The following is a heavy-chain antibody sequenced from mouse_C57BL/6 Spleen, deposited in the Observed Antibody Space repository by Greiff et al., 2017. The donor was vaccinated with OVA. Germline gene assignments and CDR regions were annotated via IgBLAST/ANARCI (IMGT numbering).Heavy chain of an antibody. CDR1: GFTFSSYA. Sequence: EVQGVESGGGLVKPGGSLKLSCAASGFTFSSYAMSWVRQTPEKRLEWVATISDGGSYTYYPDNVKGRFTISRDNAKNNLYLQMSHLKSEDTAMYYCARETSNSWFAYWGQGTLVTVSA. V-gene: IGHV5-4*01. CDR2: ISDGGSYT. J-gene: IGHJ3*01. CDR3: ARETSNSWFAY. D-gene: IGHD2-5*01.